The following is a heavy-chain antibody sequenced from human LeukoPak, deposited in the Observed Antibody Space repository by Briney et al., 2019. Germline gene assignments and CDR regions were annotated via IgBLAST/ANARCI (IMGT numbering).Heavy chain of an antibody. Sequence: GRSLRLSCAASGFTFDDYAIHWVRQGPGKGLEWVSGISWNSDNIGYADSVKGRFTISRDNAKNSVYLQMNSLRGEDTALYYCAISAYTGGVFDNWGQGTLVTVSS. CDR2: ISWNSDNI. J-gene: IGHJ4*02. V-gene: IGHV3-9*01. D-gene: IGHD2-8*02. CDR3: AISAYTGGVFDN. CDR1: GFTFDDYA.